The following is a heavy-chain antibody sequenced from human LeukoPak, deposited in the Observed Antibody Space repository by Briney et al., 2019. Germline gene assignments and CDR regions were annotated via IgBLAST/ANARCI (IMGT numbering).Heavy chain of an antibody. CDR2: IYPGDSDT. CDR3: ARLSSGCDY. J-gene: IGHJ4*02. CDR1: GYSFTGYW. Sequence: GEPLKISCKGSGYSFTGYWIGWVRQMPGKGLEWMGIIYPGDSDTTSSPSFQGQATIPADKPSTPAYLQWSSLKASDTAMYYCARLSSGCDYWGQGTLVTVPS. V-gene: IGHV5-51*01. D-gene: IGHD6-19*01.